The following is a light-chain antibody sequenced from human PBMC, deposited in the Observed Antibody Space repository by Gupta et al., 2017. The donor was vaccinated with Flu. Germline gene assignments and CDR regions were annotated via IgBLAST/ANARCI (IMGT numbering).Light chain of an antibody. CDR2: EVT. V-gene: IGLV2-14*01. CDR1: SSDVGAAHY. J-gene: IGLJ3*02. Sequence: QSALTQLASVSGSPGQSVTISCTGTSSDVGAAHYVSLYQQHPGKAHNLMIYEVTKRTAGVASRFSGSKAGNTASLTIAGLQEEDDDDYYCSSDTTSDTVVFGGGTKLTVL. CDR3: SSDTTSDTVV.